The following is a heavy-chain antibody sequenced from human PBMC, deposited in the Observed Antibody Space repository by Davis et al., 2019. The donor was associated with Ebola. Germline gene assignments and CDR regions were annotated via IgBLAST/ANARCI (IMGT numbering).Heavy chain of an antibody. Sequence: SETLSLTCTVSGGSISSYYWSWIRQPPGKGLEWIGYVYYNGGTNYNPSLKSRVTISMDTSKNQFSLKLSSVTAADTALYYCARDKVPAAPGGGYYYGMDVWGKGTTVTVSS. CDR1: GGSISSYY. CDR2: VYYNGGT. D-gene: IGHD2-2*01. J-gene: IGHJ6*04. V-gene: IGHV4-59*01. CDR3: ARDKVPAAPGGGYYYGMDV.